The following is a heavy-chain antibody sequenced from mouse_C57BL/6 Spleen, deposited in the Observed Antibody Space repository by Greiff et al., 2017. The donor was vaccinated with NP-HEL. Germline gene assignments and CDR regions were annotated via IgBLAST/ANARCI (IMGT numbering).Heavy chain of an antibody. V-gene: IGHV5-17*01. CDR3: DRPQLTGDWYFDV. CDR2: ISSGSSTI. D-gene: IGHD4-1*01. J-gene: IGHJ1*03. Sequence: EVQGVESGGGLVKPGGSLKLSCAASGFTFSDYGMHWVRQAPEKGLEWVAYISSGSSTIYYADTVKGRFTISRDNAKNTLFLQRTSLRSEDTAMYYCDRPQLTGDWYFDVWGTGTTVTVSS. CDR1: GFTFSDYG.